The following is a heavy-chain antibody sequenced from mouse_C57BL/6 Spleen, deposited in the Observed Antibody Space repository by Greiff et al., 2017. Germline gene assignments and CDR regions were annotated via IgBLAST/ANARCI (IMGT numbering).Heavy chain of an antibody. V-gene: IGHV1-80*01. Sequence: QVQLQQSGAELVKPGASVKISCKASGYAFSSYWMNWVKQRPGKGLEWIGQIYPGDGDTNYNGKFKGKATLTADKSSSTAYMQLSSLTSEDSAVYFCARSPPQARERCFAYWGQGTLVTVSA. CDR3: ARSPPQARERCFAY. J-gene: IGHJ3*01. CDR2: IYPGDGDT. CDR1: GYAFSSYW. D-gene: IGHD3-2*02.